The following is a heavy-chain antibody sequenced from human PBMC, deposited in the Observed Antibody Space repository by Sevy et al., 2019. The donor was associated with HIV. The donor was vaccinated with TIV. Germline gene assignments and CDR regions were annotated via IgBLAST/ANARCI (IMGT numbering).Heavy chain of an antibody. J-gene: IGHJ6*03. V-gene: IGHV3-7*03. CDR1: GFTFSSYW. Sequence: GGSLRLSCAASGFTFSSYWMSWVRQAPGKGLEWVANIKQDGSEKYYVDSVKGRFTISRDNPKNSLYLQMNSLRAEDTAVYYCARVYGGNAFGDYYYYMDVWGKGTTVTVSS. CDR2: IKQDGSEK. D-gene: IGHD4-17*01. CDR3: ARVYGGNAFGDYYYYMDV.